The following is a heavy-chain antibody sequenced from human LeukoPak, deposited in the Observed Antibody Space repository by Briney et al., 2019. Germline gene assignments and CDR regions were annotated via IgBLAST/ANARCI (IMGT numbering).Heavy chain of an antibody. V-gene: IGHV3-7*01. Sequence: GGSLRLSCAASGFTFTNYWMSWVRQAPGKGLELVANIKQDRSEKYYVDSVRGRFTISRDNSKNTLFLQMNSLRPEDTAVYYCARGPDYDILADYFDYWGQGTLVTVSS. D-gene: IGHD3-9*01. CDR2: IKQDRSEK. J-gene: IGHJ4*02. CDR1: GFTFTNYW. CDR3: ARGPDYDILADYFDY.